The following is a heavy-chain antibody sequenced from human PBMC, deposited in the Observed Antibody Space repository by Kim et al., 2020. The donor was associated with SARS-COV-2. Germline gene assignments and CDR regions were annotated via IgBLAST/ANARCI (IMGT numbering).Heavy chain of an antibody. V-gene: IGHV1-8*01. J-gene: IGHJ4*02. D-gene: IGHD3-10*01. Sequence: QGRVTMTRNTSISTAYMELSSLRSEDTAVYYCARGNRKLWFGELLYFFDYWGQGTLVTVSS. CDR3: ARGNRKLWFGELLYFFDY.